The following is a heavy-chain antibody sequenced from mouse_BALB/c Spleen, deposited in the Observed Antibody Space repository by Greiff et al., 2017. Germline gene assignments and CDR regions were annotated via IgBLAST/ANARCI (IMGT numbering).Heavy chain of an antibody. D-gene: IGHD3-1*01. J-gene: IGHJ4*01. CDR3: ARSGPGYAMDY. Sequence: EVQGVESGGGLVQPGGSRKLSCAASGFTFSSFGMHWVRQAPEKGLEWVAYISSGSSTIYYADTVKGRFTISRDNPKNTLFLQMTSLRSEDTAMYYCARSGPGYAMDYWGQGTSVTVAS. V-gene: IGHV5-17*02. CDR2: ISSGSSTI. CDR1: GFTFSSFG.